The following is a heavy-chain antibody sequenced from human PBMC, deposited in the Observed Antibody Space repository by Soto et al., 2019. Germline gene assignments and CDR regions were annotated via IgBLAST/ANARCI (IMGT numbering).Heavy chain of an antibody. D-gene: IGHD1-20*01. CDR3: ALSNWNDLDY. J-gene: IGHJ4*02. CDR1: GFSFSSYE. CDR2: ISSSGSTM. Sequence: EVQVVESGGGLVQPGGSLRLSCAASGFSFSSYEMNWVRQAPGKGLEWVSYISSSGSTMYYADSVKGRFTISIDNAKNSVYLQMNSLRAEDTAVYYCALSNWNDLDYWGQGTLVTVSS. V-gene: IGHV3-48*03.